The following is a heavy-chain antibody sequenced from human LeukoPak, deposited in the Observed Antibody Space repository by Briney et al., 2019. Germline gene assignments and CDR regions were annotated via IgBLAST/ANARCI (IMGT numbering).Heavy chain of an antibody. Sequence: ASVKVSCKASGYTFTSYDINWVRQAPGQGLEWMGRINPNSGGTNYAQKFQGRVTMTRDTSISTAYMELSRLRSDDTAVYYCAREFVSYFDYWGQGTLVTVSS. V-gene: IGHV1-2*06. J-gene: IGHJ4*02. CDR3: AREFVSYFDY. CDR1: GYTFTSYD. CDR2: INPNSGGT.